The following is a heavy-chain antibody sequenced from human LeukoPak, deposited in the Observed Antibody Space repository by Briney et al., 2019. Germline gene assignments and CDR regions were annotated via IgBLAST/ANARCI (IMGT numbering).Heavy chain of an antibody. CDR3: ARGRTSNCYARCGFDY. D-gene: IGHD2-2*01. V-gene: IGHV1-46*01. CDR1: GYTFTNYY. J-gene: IGHJ4*02. Sequence: ASVTVSCKASGYTFTNYYMHWVRQAPGQRLEWMGLIKPNDVYTTYAQKFQGRVTMTRDTSTSTVYMELSSLRSEDTAVYYCARGRTSNCYARCGFDYWGQGTLVTVSS. CDR2: IKPNDVYT.